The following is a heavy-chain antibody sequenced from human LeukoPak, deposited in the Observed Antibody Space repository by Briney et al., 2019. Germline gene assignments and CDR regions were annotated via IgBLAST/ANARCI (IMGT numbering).Heavy chain of an antibody. D-gene: IGHD3-3*01. CDR1: GFTFSSYS. J-gene: IGHJ4*02. CDR3: ARDRRYDESDY. Sequence: GGSLRLSCAASGFTFSSYSMNWVRQAPGKGLEWVSYISSSSSTIYYADSLKGRFTISRDNAKNSLYLQMNSLRAEDTAVYYCARDRRYDESDYWGQGTLVTVSS. V-gene: IGHV3-48*01. CDR2: ISSSSSTI.